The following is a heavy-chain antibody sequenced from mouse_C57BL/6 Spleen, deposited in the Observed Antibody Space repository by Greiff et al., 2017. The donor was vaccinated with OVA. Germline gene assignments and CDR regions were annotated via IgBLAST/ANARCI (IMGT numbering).Heavy chain of an antibody. V-gene: IGHV1-54*01. CDR2: INPGSGGT. CDR1: GYAFTNYL. J-gene: IGHJ2*01. Sequence: VQLQESGAELVRPGTSVKVSCKASGYAFTNYLIEWVKQRPGQGLEWIGVINPGSGGTNYNEKFKGKATLTADKSSSTAYMQLSSLTSEDSAVYFWAREGNFFDYWGQGTTLTVSS. CDR3: AREGNFFDY.